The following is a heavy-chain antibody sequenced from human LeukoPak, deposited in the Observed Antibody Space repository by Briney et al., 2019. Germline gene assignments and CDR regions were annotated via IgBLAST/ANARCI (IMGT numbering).Heavy chain of an antibody. Sequence: ASVKVSCKASGYTFTGQYMHWVRQAPGQGLEWMGWINPNSGGTNYAQKFQGRVTMTRDTSIRTAYMELSRLRSDDTAVYYCARDLEWLYPGGAFDIWGQGTMVTVSS. CDR1: GYTFTGQY. J-gene: IGHJ3*02. CDR3: ARDLEWLYPGGAFDI. V-gene: IGHV1-2*02. D-gene: IGHD3-3*01. CDR2: INPNSGGT.